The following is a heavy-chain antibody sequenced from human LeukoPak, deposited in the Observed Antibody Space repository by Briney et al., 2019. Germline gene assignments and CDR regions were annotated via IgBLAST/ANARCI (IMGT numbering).Heavy chain of an antibody. CDR3: ARGSNVVVTFDY. CDR2: IIPILGIA. J-gene: IGHJ4*02. D-gene: IGHD2-21*02. Sequence: GASVKVTCEASGGTFSSYAISWVRQAPGQGLEWMGRIIPILGIANYAQKFQGRVTITADKSTSTAYMELSSLRSEDTAVYYCARGSNVVVTFDYWGQGTLVTVSS. V-gene: IGHV1-69*04. CDR1: GGTFSSYA.